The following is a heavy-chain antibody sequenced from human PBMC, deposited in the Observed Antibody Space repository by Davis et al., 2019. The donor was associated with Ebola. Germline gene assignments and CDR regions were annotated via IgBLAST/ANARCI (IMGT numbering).Heavy chain of an antibody. CDR2: IKQDGSEK. V-gene: IGHV3-7*01. CDR3: ARDRRDGYNPLDY. CDR1: GFTFSGYW. Sequence: PGGSLRLSCAGSGFTFSGYWMHWVRQAAGKGLEWVANIKQDGSEKYYVDSVKGRFTISRDNAKNSLYLQMNSLRDEDTAVYYCARDRRDGYNPLDYWGQGTLVTVSS. J-gene: IGHJ4*02. D-gene: IGHD5-24*01.